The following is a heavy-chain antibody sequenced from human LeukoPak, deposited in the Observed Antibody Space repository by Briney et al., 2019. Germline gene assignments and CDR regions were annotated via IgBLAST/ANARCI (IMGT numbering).Heavy chain of an antibody. Sequence: GGSLRLSCAASGFTFSSYEMNWVRQAPGKRLEWVSYISSSGSTIYYADSVKGRFTISRDNSKNTLYLQMNSLRAEDTAVYYCARAGITMVRGRGAFDIWGQGTMVTVSS. V-gene: IGHV3-48*03. D-gene: IGHD3-10*01. CDR1: GFTFSSYE. CDR2: ISSSGSTI. J-gene: IGHJ3*02. CDR3: ARAGITMVRGRGAFDI.